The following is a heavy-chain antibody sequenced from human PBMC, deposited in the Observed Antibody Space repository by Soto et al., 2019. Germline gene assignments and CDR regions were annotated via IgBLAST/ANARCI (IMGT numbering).Heavy chain of an antibody. D-gene: IGHD6-13*01. CDR1: GVTFSSYA. J-gene: IGHJ4*02. CDR3: ARGEIAAAGIYY. CDR2: IIPIFGTA. Sequence: GASVKVSCKASGVTFSSYAISWVRQAPGQGLEWMGGIIPIFGTANYAQKFQGRVTITADESTSTAYMELSSLRSEDTAVYYCARGEIAAAGIYYWGQGTLVTVSS. V-gene: IGHV1-69*13.